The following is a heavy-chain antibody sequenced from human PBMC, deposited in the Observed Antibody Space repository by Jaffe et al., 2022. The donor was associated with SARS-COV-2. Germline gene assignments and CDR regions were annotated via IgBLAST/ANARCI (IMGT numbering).Heavy chain of an antibody. V-gene: IGHV4-39*01. CDR3: ARYDNSGYYKYYFDY. J-gene: IGHJ4*02. CDR2: IYYGGSS. D-gene: IGHD3-22*01. CDR1: GGSISSSSYY. Sequence: QLQLQESGPGLVKPSETLSLTCTVSGGSISSSSYYWGWIRQPPGKGLEWIASIYYGGSSYHNPSLKSRVTISVDTSNNQFSLKLSSVTAADTAVYYCARYDNSGYYKYYFDYWGQGTLVTVSS.